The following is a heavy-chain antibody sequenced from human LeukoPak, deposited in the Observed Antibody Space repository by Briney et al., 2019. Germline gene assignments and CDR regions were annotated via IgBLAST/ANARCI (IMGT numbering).Heavy chain of an antibody. CDR3: ARGPDSSGYNSEYSFEY. D-gene: IGHD3-22*01. J-gene: IGHJ4*02. V-gene: IGHV1-69*13. Sequence: SVKVSCKASGGTFSSYGISWVRQAPGQGLEWMGGIIPIFGTANYAQKFQGRVTITADESTSTAYMELSSLRAEDAAVYYCARGPDSSGYNSEYSFEYWGQGTLVTVSS. CDR2: IIPIFGTA. CDR1: GGTFSSYG.